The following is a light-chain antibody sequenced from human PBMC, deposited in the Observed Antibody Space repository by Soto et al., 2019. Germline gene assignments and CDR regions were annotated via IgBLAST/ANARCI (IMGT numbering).Light chain of an antibody. CDR2: KAS. Sequence: DSQMTQSPSTLSGSVGDRVTITCRASQTIISWLAWYPQKPGKAPKLMVYKASTLKSGVPSRFSGSGSGTEFTLTISSLQPDDFATYYCQQYNGYSEAFGQGTKLELK. J-gene: IGKJ1*01. CDR3: QQYNGYSEA. CDR1: QTIISW. V-gene: IGKV1-5*03.